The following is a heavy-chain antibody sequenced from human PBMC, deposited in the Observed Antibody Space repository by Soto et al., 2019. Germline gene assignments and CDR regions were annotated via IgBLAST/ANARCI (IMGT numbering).Heavy chain of an antibody. D-gene: IGHD6-19*01. CDR3: AREAKAGQWLGYFDY. Sequence: QVQLQQWGAGLLKPSETLSLTYAVYGGSFSGYYWSWIRQPPGKGLEWIGEINHSGSTNYNPSLKSRVTISVDTSKNQFSLKLSSVTAADTAVYYCAREAKAGQWLGYFDYWGQGTLVTVSS. V-gene: IGHV4-34*01. CDR2: INHSGST. J-gene: IGHJ4*02. CDR1: GGSFSGYY.